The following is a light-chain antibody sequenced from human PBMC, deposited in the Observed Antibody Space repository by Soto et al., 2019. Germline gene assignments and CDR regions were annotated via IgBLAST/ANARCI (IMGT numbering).Light chain of an antibody. J-gene: IGKJ2*01. CDR2: GAS. V-gene: IGKV3-20*01. CDR1: QGIGSRY. CDR3: QQFGSSIPHT. Sequence: PGERATISCRASQGIGSRYLAWYHQKSGQAPRLLIYGASSRATGIPDRFSGSGSGTDFTLTISRLEPEDFGVYYCQQFGSSIPHTFGQGTKLEIK.